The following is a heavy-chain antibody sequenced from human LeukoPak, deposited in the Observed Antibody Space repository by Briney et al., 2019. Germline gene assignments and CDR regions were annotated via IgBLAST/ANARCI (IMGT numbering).Heavy chain of an antibody. D-gene: IGHD3-22*01. CDR1: GVTFSSYW. CDR3: ARGDAHRVVVNYVDY. Sequence: PGGSLRLSCAASGVTFSSYWMSWVRQAPGKGLEWVANIKQDGSEKYYVDSVKGRFTISGDNAKNSLYLQMNSLRAEDTAVYYCARGDAHRVVVNYVDYWGQGTLVTVSS. J-gene: IGHJ4*02. CDR2: IKQDGSEK. V-gene: IGHV3-7*01.